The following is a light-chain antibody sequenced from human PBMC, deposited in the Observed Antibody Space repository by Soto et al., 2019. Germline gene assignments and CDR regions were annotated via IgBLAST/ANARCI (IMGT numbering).Light chain of an antibody. J-gene: IGKJ2*01. Sequence: EIVMTQSPATLSVAPGERATLSCRASQSVSSNLAWYQQKPGQAPRLLLYGASTRATGIPGRFSGSGSGTDFTLPISSLQSEDFAVYYCQQHNYWPSFGQGTKLEIK. CDR3: QQHNYWPS. CDR2: GAS. CDR1: QSVSSN. V-gene: IGKV3-15*01.